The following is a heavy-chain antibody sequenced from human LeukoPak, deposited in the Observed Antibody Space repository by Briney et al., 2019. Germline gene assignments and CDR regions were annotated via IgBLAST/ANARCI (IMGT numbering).Heavy chain of an antibody. J-gene: IGHJ4*02. V-gene: IGHV3-53*01. CDR1: GFTVSSNY. CDR3: ARLVATTGRLYFDY. D-gene: IGHD1-1*01. CDR2: IYSGGDT. Sequence: GGSLRLSCAASGFTVSSNYMGWVRQAPGKGLEYVSVIYSGGDTYYAGSVKGRFTISRDNPKNTVYLQMNSLRAEDTAVFYCARLVATTGRLYFDYWGQGNLVTVSS.